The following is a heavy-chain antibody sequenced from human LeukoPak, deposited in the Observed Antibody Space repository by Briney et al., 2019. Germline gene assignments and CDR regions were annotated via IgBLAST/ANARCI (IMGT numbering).Heavy chain of an antibody. J-gene: IGHJ4*02. D-gene: IGHD4-17*01. CDR3: ARATDGDYVPY. Sequence: GGSLRLSCAASGFTFSSYAMNWVRQAPGKGLEWVSSISSSSSYINYADSVKGRFTISRDNAKNSLYLQMNSLRAEDTAVYYCARATDGDYVPYWGQGTLVTVSS. CDR1: GFTFSSYA. V-gene: IGHV3-21*01. CDR2: ISSSSSYI.